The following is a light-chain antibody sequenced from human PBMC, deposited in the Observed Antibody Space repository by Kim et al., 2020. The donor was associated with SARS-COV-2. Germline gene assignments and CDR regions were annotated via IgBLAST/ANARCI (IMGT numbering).Light chain of an antibody. CDR3: QVWDDDSDHWV. CDR2: DKS. V-gene: IGLV3-21*04. J-gene: IGLJ3*02. CDR1: DIGDKI. Sequence: SYELTQPPSVSVAPGKTATITCGGNDIGDKIVHWYQQKPGQAPMLVIYDKSDRPSGIPERFSGSNSVNTATLTISGVEAGDEADYYCQVWDDDSDHWVFG.